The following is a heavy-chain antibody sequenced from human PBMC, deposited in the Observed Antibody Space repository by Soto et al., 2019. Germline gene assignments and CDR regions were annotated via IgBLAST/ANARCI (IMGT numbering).Heavy chain of an antibody. D-gene: IGHD2-15*01. CDR2: INSDGSST. J-gene: IGHJ6*03. CDR1: GFTFSSYW. Sequence: GGSLRLSCAASGFTFSSYWMHWVRQAPGKGLVWVSHINSDGSSTSYADSVKGRFTISRDNAKNTLYLQMNSLRAEDTAVYYCARAVRVLQMDCSGGSCYTESKYYYYYYMDVWGKGTTVTVSS. CDR3: ARAVRVLQMDCSGGSCYTESKYYYYYYMDV. V-gene: IGHV3-74*01.